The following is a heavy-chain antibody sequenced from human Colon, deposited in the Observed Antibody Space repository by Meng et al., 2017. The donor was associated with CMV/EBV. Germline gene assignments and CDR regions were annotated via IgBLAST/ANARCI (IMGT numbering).Heavy chain of an antibody. V-gene: IGHV1-46*01. D-gene: IGHD1-7*01. CDR2: TYISAGTT. Sequence: QVQLVQSGAEVKKPGASVKDSCKASGYTFSTFYIHWVRQAPGQGLEWMGTTYISAGTTSSAQRFQGRLTMTSDTSTSTAFMELSSLTSEDTAVYYCAREFEKNYYFEYWGQGTLVTVSS. J-gene: IGHJ4*02. CDR3: AREFEKNYYFEY. CDR1: GYTFSTFY.